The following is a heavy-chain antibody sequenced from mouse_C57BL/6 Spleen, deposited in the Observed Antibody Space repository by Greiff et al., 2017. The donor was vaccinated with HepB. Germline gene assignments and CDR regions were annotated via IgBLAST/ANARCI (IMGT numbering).Heavy chain of an antibody. D-gene: IGHD1-1*01. V-gene: IGHV1-18*01. CDR2: INPNNGGT. Sequence: VQLKESGPELVKPGASVKIPCKASGYTFTDYNMDWVKQSHGKSLEWIGDINPNNGGTIYNQKFKGKATLTVDKSSSTAYMELRSLTSEDTAVYYCARPYYYGSSPYFDYWGQGTTLTVSS. CDR3: ARPYYYGSSPYFDY. J-gene: IGHJ2*01. CDR1: GYTFTDYN.